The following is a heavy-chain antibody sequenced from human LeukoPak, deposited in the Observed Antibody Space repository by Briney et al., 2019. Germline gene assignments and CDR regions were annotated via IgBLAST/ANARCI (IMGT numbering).Heavy chain of an antibody. J-gene: IGHJ4*02. CDR1: GFTFSSYG. CDR2: IRSDGSNK. Sequence: GGSLRLSCAASGFTFSSYGMHWVRQAPGKGLEWVAFIRSDGSNKYYADSVKGRFTISRDNYKNTLYLQMNSLRAEDTAVYYCAILPGSLDYWGQGTLVTVSS. D-gene: IGHD3-10*01. CDR3: AILPGSLDY. V-gene: IGHV3-30*02.